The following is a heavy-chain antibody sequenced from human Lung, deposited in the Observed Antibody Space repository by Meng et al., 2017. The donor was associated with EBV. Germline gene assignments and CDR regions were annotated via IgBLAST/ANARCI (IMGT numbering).Heavy chain of an antibody. CDR2: IIPLFGTT. D-gene: IGHD3-10*01. CDR1: GVTFSSST. V-gene: IGHV1-69*01. J-gene: IGHJ4*02. Sequence: VTLVGFGGEGKKPWASVKVSCKASGVTFSSSTISWVRQAPGQGLEWMGGIIPLFGTTNYARKFQGRVTIIADGSTSTVYMELSSLRSEDTAVYYCARDPMVRGVIDDYWGQGTLVTVSS. CDR3: ARDPMVRGVIDDY.